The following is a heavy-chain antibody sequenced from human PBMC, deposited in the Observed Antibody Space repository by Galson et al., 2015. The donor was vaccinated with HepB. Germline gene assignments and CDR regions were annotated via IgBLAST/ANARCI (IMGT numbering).Heavy chain of an antibody. Sequence: SLRLSCAASGFTFSNAWMSWVRQAPGKGLEWVGRIKSKTDGGTTDYAAPVKGRFTISRDDSKNTLYLQMNSLKTEDTAVYYCTTAAQYQLLYGDFDYWGQGTLVTVSS. J-gene: IGHJ4*02. D-gene: IGHD2-2*02. CDR1: GFTFSNAW. CDR2: IKSKTDGGTT. V-gene: IGHV3-15*01. CDR3: TTAAQYQLLYGDFDY.